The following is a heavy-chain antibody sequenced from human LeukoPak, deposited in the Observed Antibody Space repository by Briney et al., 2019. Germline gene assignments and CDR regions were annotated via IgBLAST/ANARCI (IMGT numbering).Heavy chain of an antibody. V-gene: IGHV3-30*02. J-gene: IGHJ4*02. CDR1: GFTFSSYG. CDR3: AKDRGYNILTGYSKGHYFDY. CDR2: IRYDGSNK. D-gene: IGHD3-9*01. Sequence: GGSLRPSCAASGFTFSSYGIHWVRQAPGKGLEWVAFIRYDGSNKHYADSVKGRFTISRDNSKNTLYLQMNSLRAEDTAVYSCAKDRGYNILTGYSKGHYFDYWGQGTLVTVSS.